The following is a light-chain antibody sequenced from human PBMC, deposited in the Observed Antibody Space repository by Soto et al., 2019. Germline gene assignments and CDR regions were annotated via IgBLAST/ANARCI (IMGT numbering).Light chain of an antibody. Sequence: QSALTQPPSVSAAPGQKVTISCSGSSSNIGNNYVSWYQQLPGTAPKLLIYDNNKRPSGIPDRFSGSKSGTSATLGITGLQPWDEADYYCGTWDSRLSAYVFGTGTKVTVL. CDR1: SSNIGNNY. CDR3: GTWDSRLSAYV. CDR2: DNN. V-gene: IGLV1-51*01. J-gene: IGLJ1*01.